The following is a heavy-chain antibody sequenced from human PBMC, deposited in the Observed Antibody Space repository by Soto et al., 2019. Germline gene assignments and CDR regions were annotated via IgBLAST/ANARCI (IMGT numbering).Heavy chain of an antibody. Sequence: GGSLTLSCAASGVSFSISAVHWVRQAYGKGLEWIGRIRNKVNSYATVYPAPVRGRFRLSRDDSKNTAYLQMNSMSTDDTAVYYGATLPNVDGGVGGSDFDLWGRGTLVTVSS. CDR1: GVSFSISA. J-gene: IGHJ2*01. CDR2: IRNKVNSYAT. V-gene: IGHV3-73*01. D-gene: IGHD3-10*01. CDR3: ATLPNVDGGVGGSDFDL.